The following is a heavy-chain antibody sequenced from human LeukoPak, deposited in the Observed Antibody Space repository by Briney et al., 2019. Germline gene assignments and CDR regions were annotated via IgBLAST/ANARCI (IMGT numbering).Heavy chain of an antibody. D-gene: IGHD6-6*01. Sequence: SETLSLTCTVSGGSISSYYWSWVRQPPGKGLEWIVYIYYSASTNYNPSLNTRVTISVDTSKNQFSLKLSSVTAADTAVYYCARSSSSFIDWFDPWGQGTLVTVSS. J-gene: IGHJ5*02. CDR2: IYYSAST. CDR3: ARSSSSFIDWFDP. V-gene: IGHV4-59*01. CDR1: GGSISSYY.